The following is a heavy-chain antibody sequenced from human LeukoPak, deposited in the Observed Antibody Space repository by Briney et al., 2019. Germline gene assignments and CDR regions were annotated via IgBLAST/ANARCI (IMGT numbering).Heavy chain of an antibody. Sequence: RSGGSLRLSCGVSGLTFSDAWMNWIHQAPGKGLEWVGRIESKAGGGSIYYATPVKGRFIISRDDSKNILYVQMNSLKTEDTAVYYCTTDRKVGAIPYDYWGQGALVTVSS. D-gene: IGHD3-16*01. CDR3: TTDRKVGAIPYDY. CDR2: IESKAGGGSI. V-gene: IGHV3-15*07. J-gene: IGHJ4*02. CDR1: GLTFSDAW.